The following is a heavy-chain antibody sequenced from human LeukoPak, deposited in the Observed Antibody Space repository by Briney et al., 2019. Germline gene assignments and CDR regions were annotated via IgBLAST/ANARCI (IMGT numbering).Heavy chain of an antibody. CDR2: IKHDGSEK. J-gene: IGHJ4*02. CDR1: GLTFSRHW. V-gene: IGHV3-7*03. Sequence: PGGSLRLSRAASGLTFSRHWMTWVRQAPGKGLEWVANIKHDGSEKNYVDSVKGRFTISRDNAKNSLYLQMNSLRAEDTAVYYCATPLDYYDRSDSHQGGDWGQGTLVTVSS. D-gene: IGHD3-22*01. CDR3: ATPLDYYDRSDSHQGGD.